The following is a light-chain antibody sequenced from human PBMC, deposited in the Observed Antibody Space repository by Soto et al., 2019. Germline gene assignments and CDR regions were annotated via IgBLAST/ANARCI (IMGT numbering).Light chain of an antibody. CDR3: CSSAGSYSYV. Sequence: QSALTQPRSVSGSPERSVTLSCTGTSSDVGSYNYVSWYQHHPGKAPKLMIYDVTKRPSGVPDRYSGSKSGNTASLTISWLQAEDEAAYYCCSSAGSYSYVFGTGTKHTVL. CDR2: DVT. J-gene: IGLJ1*01. V-gene: IGLV2-11*01. CDR1: SSDVGSYNY.